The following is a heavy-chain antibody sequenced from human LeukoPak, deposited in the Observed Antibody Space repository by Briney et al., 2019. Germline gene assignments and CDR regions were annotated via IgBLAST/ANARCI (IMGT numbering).Heavy chain of an antibody. J-gene: IGHJ4*02. V-gene: IGHV3-74*01. CDR2: ITGDGSTT. CDR3: VRDWFGEHI. Sequence: GGSLRLSCAASGFTFSYYWMHWVRQAPGKGLVWVSHITGDGSTTNYADSVKGRFTISRDNAKNTLYLQMNSLRVEDTAVYYCVRDWFGEHIWGQGTLVTVSS. D-gene: IGHD3-10*01. CDR1: GFTFSYYW.